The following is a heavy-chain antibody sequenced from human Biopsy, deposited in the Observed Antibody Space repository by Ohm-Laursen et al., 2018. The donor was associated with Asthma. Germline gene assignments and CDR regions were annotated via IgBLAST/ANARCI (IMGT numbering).Heavy chain of an antibody. D-gene: IGHD3-9*01. J-gene: IGHJ5*02. CDR1: GFTFSTYA. V-gene: IGHV3-30-3*01. Sequence: SLRLSCTASGFTFSTYAMHWVRQAPGKGLEWVAVISYDGSNKYYADSVKGRFTISRDNSKNTLYLQMNSLRAEDTAVYYCAKAERYFDWYWFDPWGQGTLVTVSS. CDR3: AKAERYFDWYWFDP. CDR2: ISYDGSNK.